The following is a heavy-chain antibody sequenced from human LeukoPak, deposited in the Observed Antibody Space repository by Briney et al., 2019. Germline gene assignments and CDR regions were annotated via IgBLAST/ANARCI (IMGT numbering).Heavy chain of an antibody. V-gene: IGHV1-2*02. CDR2: INPNSGGT. CDR1: GYTFTSYY. CDR3: ARGIRGQDYYYYYYMDV. J-gene: IGHJ6*03. Sequence: ASVKVSCKAPGYTFTSYYMHWVRQAPGQGLEWMGWINPNSGGTNYAQKFQGRVTMTRDTSISTAYMELSRLRSDDTAVYYCARGIRGQDYYYYYYMDVWGKGTTVTVSS. D-gene: IGHD1-14*01.